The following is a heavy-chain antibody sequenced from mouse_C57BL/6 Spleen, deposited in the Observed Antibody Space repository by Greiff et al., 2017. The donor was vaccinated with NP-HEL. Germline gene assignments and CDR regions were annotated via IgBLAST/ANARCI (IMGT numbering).Heavy chain of an antibody. J-gene: IGHJ3*01. CDR2: ISYDGSN. CDR1: GYSITSGYY. Sequence: EVKLVESGPGLVKPSQSLSLTCSVTGYSITSGYYWNWIRQFPGNKLEWMGYISYDGSNNYNPSLKNRISITRDTSKNQFFLKLNSVTTEDTATYYCARDPTAQATGFAYWGQGTLVTVSA. CDR3: ARDPTAQATGFAY. V-gene: IGHV3-6*01. D-gene: IGHD3-2*02.